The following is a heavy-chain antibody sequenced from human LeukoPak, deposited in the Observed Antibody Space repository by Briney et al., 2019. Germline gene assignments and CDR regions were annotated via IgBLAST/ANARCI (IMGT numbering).Heavy chain of an antibody. CDR1: GGTFSSYA. CDR3: ARVPIIAAGGEFDY. D-gene: IGHD6-13*01. V-gene: IGHV1-69*05. J-gene: IGHJ4*02. CDR2: IIPIFGTA. Sequence: SVKVSCKASGGTFSSYAISWVRQAPGQGLEWMGRIIPIFGTANYAQKFQGRVTITMDESTSTAYMELSSLRSEDTAVYYCARVPIIAAGGEFDYWGQGTLVTVSS.